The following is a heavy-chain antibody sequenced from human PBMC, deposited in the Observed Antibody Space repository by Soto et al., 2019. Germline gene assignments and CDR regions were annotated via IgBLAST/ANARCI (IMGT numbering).Heavy chain of an antibody. Sequence: ASVKVSCKASGYTFTNYGMSWVRQAPGQGLEWMGWISAYNGNTNYAQKLQGRVTMTTDTSTSTAYMELRSLRSDDTAVYYCATDETGRADSGTNTVYWGQGTLVTVSS. CDR3: ATDETGRADSGTNTVY. CDR2: ISAYNGNT. CDR1: GYTFTNYG. D-gene: IGHD6-13*01. V-gene: IGHV1-18*01. J-gene: IGHJ4*02.